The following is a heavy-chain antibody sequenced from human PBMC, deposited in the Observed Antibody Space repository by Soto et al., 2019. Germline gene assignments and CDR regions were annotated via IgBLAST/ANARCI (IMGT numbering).Heavy chain of an antibody. CDR1: GGSVTSGNYY. V-gene: IGHV4-61*01. CDR3: ARGPVVTPFVDY. Sequence: SETLSLTCTVSGGSVTSGNYYWSWIRQPPGKGLEWIGHIYYSGSTNYNPSLKSRVTISVDASKNQFSLKLSSVTAADTAIYYCARGPVVTPFVDYWGQGTTVTVSS. J-gene: IGHJ4*03. D-gene: IGHD2-21*02. CDR2: IYYSGST.